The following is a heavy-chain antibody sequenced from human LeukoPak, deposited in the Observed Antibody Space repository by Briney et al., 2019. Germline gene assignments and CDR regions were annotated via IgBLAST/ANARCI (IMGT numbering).Heavy chain of an antibody. J-gene: IGHJ4*02. V-gene: IGHV4-30-4*01. CDR1: GGSISSGDYY. D-gene: IGHD2-2*01. CDR3: ATNSDIVVVPAATPALGY. Sequence: PSQTLSLTCTVSGGSISSGDYYWNWIRQPPGTGLEWIGYIYYSGSTYYNPSLKSRVTISVDTSKNQFSPKLSSVTAADTAVYYCATNSDIVVVPAATPALGYWGQGTLVTVSS. CDR2: IYYSGST.